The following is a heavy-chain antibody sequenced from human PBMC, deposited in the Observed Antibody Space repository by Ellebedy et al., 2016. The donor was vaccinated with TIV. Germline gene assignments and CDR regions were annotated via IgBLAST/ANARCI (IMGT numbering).Heavy chain of an antibody. D-gene: IGHD3-10*01. V-gene: IGHV4-59*12. CDR1: GGSFSGYY. J-gene: IGHJ6*02. Sequence: GSLRLSCAVYGGSFSGYYWSWIRQPPGKGLEWIGYIYYSGSTNYNPSLKSRVTMSVDTSKNQFSLKLSSVTAADTAVYYCARGVHESGYYYGMDVWGQGTTVTVSS. CDR3: ARGVHESGYYYGMDV. CDR2: IYYSGST.